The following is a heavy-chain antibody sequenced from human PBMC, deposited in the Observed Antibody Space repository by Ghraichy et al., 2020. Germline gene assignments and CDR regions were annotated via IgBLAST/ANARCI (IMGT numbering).Heavy chain of an antibody. Sequence: SETLSLTCAVYGGSFSGYYWSWIRQPPGKGLEWIGEINHGGSTNYNPSLKSRVTISVDTSKNQFSLKLSSVTAADTSVYYCARENYDILTASYKYWYIDLWGRGTLVTVSS. V-gene: IGHV4-34*01. J-gene: IGHJ2*01. CDR2: INHGGST. D-gene: IGHD3-9*01. CDR3: ARENYDILTASYKYWYIDL. CDR1: GGSFSGYY.